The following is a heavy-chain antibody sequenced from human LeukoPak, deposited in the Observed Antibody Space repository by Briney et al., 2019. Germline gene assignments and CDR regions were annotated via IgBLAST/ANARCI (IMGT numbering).Heavy chain of an antibody. D-gene: IGHD6-13*01. Sequence: GGSLRLSCAASGFTFNNAWMSWVRQAPGKGLEWVSSINILSNYIYYADSVKGRFTISRDNAKNSLYLQMNSLRAEDTAVYYCARDSHSSSWYSEFDYWGQGTLVTVSS. CDR2: INILSNYI. V-gene: IGHV3-21*01. CDR3: ARDSHSSSWYSEFDY. CDR1: GFTFNNAW. J-gene: IGHJ4*02.